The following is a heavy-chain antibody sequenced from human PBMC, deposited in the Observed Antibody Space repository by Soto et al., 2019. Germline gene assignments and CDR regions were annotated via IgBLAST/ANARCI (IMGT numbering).Heavy chain of an antibody. D-gene: IGHD3-3*01. CDR3: ATRITVFGLLIPPFDP. CDR1: GGSVNGYY. CDR2: INHTGGT. V-gene: IGHV4-34*01. Sequence: SETLSLTCAVYGGSVNGYYWNWIRQPPGKGLEWIGEINHTGGTHYNPSLKSRVTMSVHTSKNQFSLRLSSVTAADTAIYYCATRITVFGLLIPPFDPWGQGTQVTVSS. J-gene: IGHJ5*02.